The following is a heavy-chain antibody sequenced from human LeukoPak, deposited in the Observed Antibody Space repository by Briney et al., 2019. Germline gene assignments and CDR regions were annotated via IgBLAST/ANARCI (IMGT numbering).Heavy chain of an antibody. CDR1: GGSFSGYY. D-gene: IGHD3-10*01. J-gene: IGHJ4*02. V-gene: IGHV4-34*01. Sequence: PSETLSLTCAVYGGSFSGYYWSWIRQPPGKGLEWIGEINHSGSTNYNPSLKSRVTISVDTSKNQFSLKLSSVTAADTAVYYCARLSSNYYGSGSYFDYWGQGTLVTVSS. CDR3: ARLSSNYYGSGSYFDY. CDR2: INHSGST.